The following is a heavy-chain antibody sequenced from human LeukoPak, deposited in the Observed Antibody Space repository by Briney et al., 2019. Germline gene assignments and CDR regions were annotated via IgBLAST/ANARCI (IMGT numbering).Heavy chain of an antibody. Sequence: ETLSLTCTVSGGSISSGGYYWSWIRQHPGKGLEWVSVIYSGGSTYYADSVKGRFTTSRDNSKNTLYLQMNSLRAEDTAVYYCARDLAVGAIKHWGQGTLVTVSS. CDR1: GGSISSGGYY. V-gene: IGHV3-66*01. CDR2: IYSGGST. J-gene: IGHJ4*02. CDR3: ARDLAVGAIKH. D-gene: IGHD1-26*01.